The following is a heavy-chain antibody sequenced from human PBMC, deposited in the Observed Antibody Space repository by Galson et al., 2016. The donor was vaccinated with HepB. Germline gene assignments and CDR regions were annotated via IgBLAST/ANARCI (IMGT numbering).Heavy chain of an antibody. CDR3: ARGRYSGYSDY. Sequence: SETLSLTCAVYGESFSGYYWSWIRQPPGKGLEWIGEINHSGSTNYNPSLKSRVTISVDTSKKQFSLKLNSVTAADTAVYYCARGRYSGYSDYWGQGTLVTVSS. V-gene: IGHV4-34*01. J-gene: IGHJ4*02. D-gene: IGHD3-22*01. CDR1: GESFSGYY. CDR2: INHSGST.